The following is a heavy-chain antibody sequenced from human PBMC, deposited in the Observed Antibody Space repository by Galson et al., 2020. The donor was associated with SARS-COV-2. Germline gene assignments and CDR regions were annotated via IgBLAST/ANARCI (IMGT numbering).Heavy chain of an antibody. CDR1: GYTFPSYA. Sequence: ASVKVSCKASGYTFPSYAMKWVRQAPGQGLEWMGWINTNTGNPTYAQGFTGRFVFSLDTSVSTAYLQISSLKAEDTAVYYCARDTTIFGVDYYYYYGMDVWGQGTTVTVSS. D-gene: IGHD3-3*01. J-gene: IGHJ6*02. CDR3: ARDTTIFGVDYYYYYGMDV. CDR2: INTNTGNP. V-gene: IGHV7-4-1*02.